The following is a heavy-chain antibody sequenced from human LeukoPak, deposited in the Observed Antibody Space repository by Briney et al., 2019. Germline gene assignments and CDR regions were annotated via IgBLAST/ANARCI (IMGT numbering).Heavy chain of an antibody. J-gene: IGHJ4*02. D-gene: IGHD6-6*01. V-gene: IGHV4-31*03. CDR1: GGSISSGGYS. CDR3: ARDSSSYSAFDY. CDR2: IYYSGST. Sequence: ESSETLSLTCTVSGGSISSGGYSWSWIRQHPGKGLEWIGYIYYSGSTYYNPSLKSRVTISVDTSKNQFSLKLSSVTAADTAVYYCARDSSSYSAFDYWGQGTLVTVSS.